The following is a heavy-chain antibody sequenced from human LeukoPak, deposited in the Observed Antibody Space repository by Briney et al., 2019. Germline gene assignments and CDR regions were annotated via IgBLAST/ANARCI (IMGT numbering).Heavy chain of an antibody. CDR2: IYYSGST. Sequence: PSETLSLTCTVSGGSISSYYWSWIRRPPGKGLEWIGYIYYSGSTNYNPSLKSRVTISVDTSKNQFSLELSSVTAADTAVYYCASQRTYYDILTGYREINWFDPWGQGTLVTVSS. V-gene: IGHV4-59*01. CDR1: GGSISSYY. D-gene: IGHD3-9*01. J-gene: IGHJ5*02. CDR3: ASQRTYYDILTGYREINWFDP.